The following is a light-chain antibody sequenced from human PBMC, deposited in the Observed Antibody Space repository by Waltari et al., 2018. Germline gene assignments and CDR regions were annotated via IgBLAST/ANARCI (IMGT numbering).Light chain of an antibody. V-gene: IGLV2-14*03. Sequence: QSALTQPASVSGSPGQSLTISCTGTSSDVGGHNYVSWYQQHPGKAPKLMIYDVSNRPSGVSNRFSASKSGNTASLTISGLQAEDEADYYCGSYSISSTLVVFGGGTKLTVL. CDR2: DVS. CDR3: GSYSISSTLVV. CDR1: SSDVGGHNY. J-gene: IGLJ2*01.